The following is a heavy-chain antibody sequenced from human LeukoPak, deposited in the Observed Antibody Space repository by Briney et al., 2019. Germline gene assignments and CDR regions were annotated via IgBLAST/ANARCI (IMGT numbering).Heavy chain of an antibody. CDR2: IYTSGST. Sequence: SQTLSLTCTVSGGSISSGSYYWSWIRQPAGKGLEWIGRIYTSGSTNYNPSLKSRVTISVDTSKNQFSLKLSSVTAADTAVYYCARVSIAAAGTDYWGQGTLVTVSS. J-gene: IGHJ4*02. CDR1: GGSISSGSYY. D-gene: IGHD6-13*01. CDR3: ARVSIAAAGTDY. V-gene: IGHV4-61*02.